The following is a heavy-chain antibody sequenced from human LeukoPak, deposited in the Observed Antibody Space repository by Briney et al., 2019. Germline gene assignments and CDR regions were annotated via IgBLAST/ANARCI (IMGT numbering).Heavy chain of an antibody. CDR2: INHSGST. V-gene: IGHV4-34*01. CDR3: ARESRILLERLSIDY. CDR1: GGSFSGYY. Sequence: SETLSLTCAVYGGSFSGYYWSWIRQPPGKGLEWIGEINHSGSTNYNPSLKSRVTISVDTSKNQFSLKLSSVTAADTAMYYCARESRILLERLSIDYWGQGTLVTVSS. J-gene: IGHJ4*02. D-gene: IGHD1-1*01.